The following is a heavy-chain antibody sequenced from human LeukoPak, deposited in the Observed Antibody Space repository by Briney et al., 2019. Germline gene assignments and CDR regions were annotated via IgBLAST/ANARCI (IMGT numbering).Heavy chain of an antibody. CDR3: ARGPYDNGESVGLNY. J-gene: IGHJ4*02. Sequence: PSETLSLTCAVYGGSFNGYYWSWIRQPPGKGLEWIGEINHSGRTNYNPSLKSRLTISVDMSKNQFSLKLSSVTAADTAVYYCARGPYDNGESVGLNYWGQGTLVTVSS. D-gene: IGHD2-8*01. V-gene: IGHV4-34*01. CDR1: GGSFNGYY. CDR2: INHSGRT.